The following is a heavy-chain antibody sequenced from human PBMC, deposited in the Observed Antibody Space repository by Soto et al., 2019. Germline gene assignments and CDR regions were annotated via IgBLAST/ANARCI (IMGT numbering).Heavy chain of an antibody. CDR3: ARGGPRVYCSGGSCYTPTQNWFDP. CDR2: IIPIFGTA. V-gene: IGHV1-69*13. D-gene: IGHD2-15*01. CDR1: GGTFSSYA. J-gene: IGHJ5*02. Sequence: VASVKVSCKASGGTFSSYAISWVRQAPGQGLEWMGGIIPIFGTANYAQKFQGRVTITADESMSTAYMELSSLRSEDAAVYYCARGGPRVYCSGGSCYTPTQNWFDPWGQGTLVTVSS.